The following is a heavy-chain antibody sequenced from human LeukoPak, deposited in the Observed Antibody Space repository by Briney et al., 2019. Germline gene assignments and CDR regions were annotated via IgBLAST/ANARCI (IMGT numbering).Heavy chain of an antibody. Sequence: SETLSLTCSVSGGSLSDDYWSWIRQPPGKALEWIGYINNGGSTNYNPSLKSRVTMPVDTSKNQFSLNLRSVSAADTAVYYCARRRPAPMVNLEEDQQYYMDVWGSGTTVTVSS. J-gene: IGHJ6*03. CDR1: GGSLSDDY. CDR2: INNGGST. D-gene: IGHD5-18*01. V-gene: IGHV4-59*08. CDR3: ARRRPAPMVNLEEDQQYYMDV.